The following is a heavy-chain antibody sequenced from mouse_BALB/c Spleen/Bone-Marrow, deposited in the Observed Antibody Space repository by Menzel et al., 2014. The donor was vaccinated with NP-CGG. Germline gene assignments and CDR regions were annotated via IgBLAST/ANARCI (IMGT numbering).Heavy chain of an antibody. D-gene: IGHD1-2*01. Sequence: QVQLKESGAELVKPGTSVKLSCKASGYTFTSPYIYWVKQRPGPGLKWIGEINPNNGGTNFNEKFKSKATLTVDKSSSTAYMQLSSLTSEDSAVYYCTRLSLLRGYCDYWGQGATLTISS. CDR1: GYTFTSPY. J-gene: IGHJ2*01. V-gene: IGHV1S81*02. CDR3: TRLSLLRGYCDY. CDR2: INPNNGGT.